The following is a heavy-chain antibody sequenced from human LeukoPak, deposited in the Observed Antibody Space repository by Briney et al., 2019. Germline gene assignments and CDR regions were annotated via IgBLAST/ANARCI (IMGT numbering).Heavy chain of an antibody. D-gene: IGHD6-6*01. J-gene: IGHJ5*02. CDR2: INHSGST. CDR1: GGSFSGYY. CDR3: ARLRYSSSESPWFDP. V-gene: IGHV4-34*01. Sequence: SETLSLTCAVYGGSFSGYYWSWIRQPPGKGLEWIGEINHSGSTNYNPSLKSRVTISVDTSKNQFSLKLSSVTAADTAVYYCARLRYSSSESPWFDPWGQGTLVTVSS.